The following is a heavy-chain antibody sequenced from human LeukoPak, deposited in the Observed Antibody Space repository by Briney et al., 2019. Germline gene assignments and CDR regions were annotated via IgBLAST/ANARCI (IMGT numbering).Heavy chain of an antibody. V-gene: IGHV3-11*04. CDR1: GFTFSDYY. CDR3: ARESVPAHPDFDY. CDR2: ISSSGSTI. D-gene: IGHD2-2*01. Sequence: PGGSLRLSCAASGFTFSDYYMSWIRQAPWKGLGWVSYISSSGSTIYYADSVKGRFTISRDNAKNSLYLQMNSLRAEDTAVYYCARESVPAHPDFDYWGQGTLVTVSS. J-gene: IGHJ4*02.